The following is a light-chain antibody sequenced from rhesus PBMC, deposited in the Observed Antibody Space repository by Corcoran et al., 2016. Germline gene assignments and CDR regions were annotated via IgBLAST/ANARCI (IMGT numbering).Light chain of an antibody. CDR3: QQYSSSPIT. V-gene: IGKV1-22*01. J-gene: IGKJ3*01. CDR1: QGISSW. Sequence: DIQMTQSPSSLSASVGDTVTITCRASQGISSWLAWYQQKPGKAPKLLIYKAAILQSGVPSRFSGRGSGTDFTLTISSLQSADFATYYCQQYSSSPITFGPGTKLDIK. CDR2: KAA.